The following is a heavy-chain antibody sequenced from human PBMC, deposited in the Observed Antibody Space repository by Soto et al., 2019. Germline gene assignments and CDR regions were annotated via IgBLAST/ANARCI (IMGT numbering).Heavy chain of an antibody. CDR1: GGSISSYY. V-gene: IGHV4-4*07. CDR3: ARVIAAAENNWFDP. D-gene: IGHD6-13*01. Sequence: PSETLSLTCTVSGGSISSYYWSWIRQPAGKGLEWIGRIYTSGSTNYNPSLKSRVTTSVDTSKNQFSLKLSSVTAADTAVYYCARVIAAAENNWFDPWGQGTLVTVSS. J-gene: IGHJ5*02. CDR2: IYTSGST.